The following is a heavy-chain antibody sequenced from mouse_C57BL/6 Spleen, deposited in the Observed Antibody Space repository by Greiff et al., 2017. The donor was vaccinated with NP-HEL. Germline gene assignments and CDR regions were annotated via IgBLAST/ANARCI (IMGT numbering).Heavy chain of an antibody. D-gene: IGHD1-1*01. CDR1: GYAFSSYW. Sequence: LQESGASVKLSCKASGYAFSSYWMNWVKQRPGKGLVWIGQIYPGDGDTNYNGKFKGKATLTADKSSSTAYMQLSSLTSEDSAVDFCARSDSSYFDYWGQGTTLTVSS. CDR3: ARSDSSYFDY. J-gene: IGHJ2*01. V-gene: IGHV1-80*01. CDR2: IYPGDGDT.